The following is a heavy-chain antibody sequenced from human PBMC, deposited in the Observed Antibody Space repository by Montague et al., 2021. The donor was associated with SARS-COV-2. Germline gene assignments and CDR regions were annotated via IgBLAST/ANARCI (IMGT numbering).Heavy chain of an antibody. CDR3: ARTYSGSYYSHFDY. D-gene: IGHD1-26*01. CDR2: ISYDGSNK. CDR1: GFTFSSYA. J-gene: IGHJ4*02. Sequence: SLRLSCPASGFTFSSYAMHWVRQAPGKGLEWVAVISYDGSNKYYADSVKGRFTISRDNSKNTLYLQMNSLRAEDTAVYYCARTYSGSYYSHFDYWGQGTLVTVPS. V-gene: IGHV3-30-3*01.